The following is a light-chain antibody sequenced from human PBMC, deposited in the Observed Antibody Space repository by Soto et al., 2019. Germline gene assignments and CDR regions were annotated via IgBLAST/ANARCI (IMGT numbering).Light chain of an antibody. Sequence: VLTQAPSVSASPGQKVTISCKSSQSLLHITGETFLFWYLQKPGQSPQLLIYEVSTRVSGVPDRFSGSGSGTDFTLEISRVETDDVGIYYCMQSTQLPPTFGQGTRLEIK. CDR1: QSLLHITGETF. J-gene: IGKJ5*01. CDR2: EVS. V-gene: IGKV2D-29*02. CDR3: MQSTQLPPT.